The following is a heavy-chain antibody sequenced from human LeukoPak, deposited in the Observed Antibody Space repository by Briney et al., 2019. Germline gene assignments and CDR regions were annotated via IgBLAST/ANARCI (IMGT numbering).Heavy chain of an antibody. Sequence: SETLSLTCTVSGGSISSYYWSWIRQPPGKGLEWIGYIYYSGSTNYNPSLKSRVTISVDTSKNQFSLKLSSVTAADTAVYYCARATNTVEIALRYFDWLLPKRDNWFDPWGQGTLVTVSS. CDR2: IYYSGST. D-gene: IGHD3-9*01. CDR3: ARATNTVEIALRYFDWLLPKRDNWFDP. J-gene: IGHJ5*02. CDR1: GGSISSYY. V-gene: IGHV4-59*01.